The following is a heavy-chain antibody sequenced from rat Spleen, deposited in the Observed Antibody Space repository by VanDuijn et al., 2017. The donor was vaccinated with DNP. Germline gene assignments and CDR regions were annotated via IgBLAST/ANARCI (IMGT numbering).Heavy chain of an antibody. CDR1: GFTVNNFW. J-gene: IGHJ1*01. Sequence: EVQLVESGGDLVQPGRSLKLSCVVSGFTVNNFWMAWIRQVPGKGLEWVAAIISSGGSTYYPNSVKGRFTISSDNAKNTLYLHMNSLRSEDTATYYCARAKYSSHYWYFDFWGPGTMVTVSS. V-gene: IGHV5-31*01. CDR3: ARAKYSSHYWYFDF. CDR2: IISSGGST. D-gene: IGHD1-2*01.